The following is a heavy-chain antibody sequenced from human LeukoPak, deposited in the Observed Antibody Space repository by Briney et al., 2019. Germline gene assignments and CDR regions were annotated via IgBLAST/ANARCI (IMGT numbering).Heavy chain of an antibody. J-gene: IGHJ4*02. V-gene: IGHV3-23*01. CDR1: GFTFSSYA. Sequence: PGGSLRLSCAASGFTFSSYAMSWVRQAPGKGLEWVSAISGSGGSTYYADSVKGRFTISRDNSKNTLYLQMNSLRAEDTAVYYCAKPAQYYYDSSAVGGVFDYWGQGTLVTVSS. CDR2: ISGSGGST. CDR3: AKPAQYYYDSSAVGGVFDY. D-gene: IGHD3-22*01.